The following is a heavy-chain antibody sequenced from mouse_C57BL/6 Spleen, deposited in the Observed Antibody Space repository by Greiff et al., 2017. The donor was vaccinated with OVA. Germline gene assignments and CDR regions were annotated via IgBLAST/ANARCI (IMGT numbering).Heavy chain of an antibody. Sequence: EVQLQQSGPELVKPGASVKISCKASGYTFTDYYMNWVKQSHGKSLEWIGDINPNNGGTSYNQKFKGKATLTVDKSSSTAYMELRSLTSEDSAVYYCAVYYGSSPFAYWGQGTLVTVSA. D-gene: IGHD1-1*01. CDR3: AVYYGSSPFAY. CDR2: INPNNGGT. J-gene: IGHJ3*01. V-gene: IGHV1-26*01. CDR1: GYTFTDYY.